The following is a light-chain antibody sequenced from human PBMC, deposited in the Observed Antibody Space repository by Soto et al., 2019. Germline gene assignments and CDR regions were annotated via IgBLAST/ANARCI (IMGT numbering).Light chain of an antibody. J-gene: IGKJ3*01. CDR2: GAS. CDR3: QQYSNWPPLFT. V-gene: IGKV3-15*01. CDR1: QSVDSN. Sequence: EIVMTQSPAILSVSPGERATLSCRASQSVDSNLAWYQQKPGQAPRLLISGASTRATDIPARFSGSGSGTEFTLPLSSLQSEDFAVYYCQQYSNWPPLFTFGPGTKVDIK.